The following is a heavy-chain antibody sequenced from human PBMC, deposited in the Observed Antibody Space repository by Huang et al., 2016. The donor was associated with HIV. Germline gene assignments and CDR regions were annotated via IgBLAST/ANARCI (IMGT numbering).Heavy chain of an antibody. CDR2: IRYDGNND. CDR3: VKERGSSRARSSFDF. J-gene: IGHJ3*01. CDR1: GFPFSAYG. D-gene: IGHD6-13*01. V-gene: IGHV3-30*02. Sequence: QVRLVESGGGVVQPGASLTLSCSASGFPFSAYGMDWVRQAPGQGLGLVSFIRYDGNNDYLIGSVNGRFTISRDNSNNTLYLRMNSLRPEDTAVYYCVKERGSSRARSSFDFWGQGTSVIVSS.